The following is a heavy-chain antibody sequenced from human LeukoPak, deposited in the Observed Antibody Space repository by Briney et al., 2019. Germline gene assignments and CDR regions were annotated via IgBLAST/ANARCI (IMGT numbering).Heavy chain of an antibody. CDR3: ARHSTWEYSTSWYAH. CDR2: TYYRGTT. Sequence: SETLSLTCTVSGASISSTSYYWGWIRQPPGKGLEWIGSTYYRGTTYYNPSLKSRVTISVDTSKNQFSLRLSSVTAADTAFYYCARHSTWEYSTSWYAHWGQGILVTVSS. V-gene: IGHV4-39*07. CDR1: GASISSTSYY. D-gene: IGHD6-13*01. J-gene: IGHJ4*02.